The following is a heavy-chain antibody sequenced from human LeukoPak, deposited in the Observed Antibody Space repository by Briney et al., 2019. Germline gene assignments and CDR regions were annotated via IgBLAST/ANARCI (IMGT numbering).Heavy chain of an antibody. CDR3: ARHPINVDTAFDY. V-gene: IGHV4-39*01. CDR1: GGSISSSSYY. CDR2: IYYSGST. Sequence: SETLSLTCTVSGGSISSSSYYWGWIRQPPGKGLEWIGSIYYSGSTYYNPSLKSRVTISVDTSKNQFSLKLSSVTAADTAVYYCARHPINVDTAFDYWGQGTLVTVSS. D-gene: IGHD5-18*01. J-gene: IGHJ4*02.